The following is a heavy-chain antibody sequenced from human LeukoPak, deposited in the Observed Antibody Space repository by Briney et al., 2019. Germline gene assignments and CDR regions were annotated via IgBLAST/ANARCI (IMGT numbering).Heavy chain of an antibody. CDR3: AKMVREFYTISYYFDY. V-gene: IGHV3-23*01. Sequence: GGSLRLSCAASGFTFSSYEMNWVRQAPGKGLEWVSGISGCGAGTYYADSVKGRFTISRDNSKNTLYLQMNSLRAEDTAVYYCAKMVREFYTISYYFDYWGQGTLVTVSS. CDR2: ISGCGAGT. J-gene: IGHJ4*02. D-gene: IGHD2-8*01. CDR1: GFTFSSYE.